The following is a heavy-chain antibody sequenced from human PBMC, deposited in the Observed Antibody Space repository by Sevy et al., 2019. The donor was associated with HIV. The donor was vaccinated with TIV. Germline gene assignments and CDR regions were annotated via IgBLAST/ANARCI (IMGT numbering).Heavy chain of an antibody. Sequence: GESLRLSCAASGFSFSGYAMSWVRQAPGKGLEWVSSVSGSGDTTKYADSVKGRFTLSKENSKNTLYLQMNSLRSEDTAQYYSAKGPGDLDCLLFDYWGPGTLVTVSS. CDR1: GFSFSGYA. V-gene: IGHV3-23*01. CDR3: AKGPGDLDCLLFDY. J-gene: IGHJ4*02. D-gene: IGHD3-9*01. CDR2: VSGSGDTT.